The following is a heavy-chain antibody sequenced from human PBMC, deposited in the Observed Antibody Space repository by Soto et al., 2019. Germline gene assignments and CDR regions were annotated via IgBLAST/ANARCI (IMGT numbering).Heavy chain of an antibody. CDR2: IYYSGST. V-gene: IGHV4-30-4*02. Sequence: SYTLSLTGTFSGGSISSGDYYWSWIRQPPGKGLEWIGYIYYSGSTYYNPSLKSRVTISVDTSKNQFSLKLSSVTAADTAVYYCARVLLWFGELYWFDPWGQGTLVTVSS. J-gene: IGHJ5*02. D-gene: IGHD3-10*01. CDR1: GGSISSGDYY. CDR3: ARVLLWFGELYWFDP.